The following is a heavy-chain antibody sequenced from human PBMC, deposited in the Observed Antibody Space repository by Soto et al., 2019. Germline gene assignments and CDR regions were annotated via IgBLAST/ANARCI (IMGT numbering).Heavy chain of an antibody. CDR2: INHSGST. CDR1: GGSFSGYY. V-gene: IGHV4-34*01. J-gene: IGHJ5*02. D-gene: IGHD5-12*01. CDR3: ARGGRGYGRGPWLGP. Sequence: QVQLQQWGAGLLKPSETLSLTCAVYGGSFSGYYWSWIRQPPGKGLEWIGEINHSGSTNYNPSLKSRVTISVDTSKNQFSLKLSSVTAADTAVYYCARGGRGYGRGPWLGPWGQGTLVTVSS.